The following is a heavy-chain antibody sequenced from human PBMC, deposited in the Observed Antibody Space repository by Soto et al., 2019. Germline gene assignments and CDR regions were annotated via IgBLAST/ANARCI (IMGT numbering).Heavy chain of an antibody. J-gene: IGHJ4*02. Sequence: SETLSLTCSVSGGSITKYFWSWIRQPPGKGLEWIGFIYHSGITNYNPSLMSRVAISVDTPKNQFSLKLTSVTAADTAVYYCARSIAVAGPFDYWGQGTLVTVSS. V-gene: IGHV4-59*01. CDR1: GGSITKYF. CDR2: IYHSGIT. CDR3: ARSIAVAGPFDY. D-gene: IGHD6-19*01.